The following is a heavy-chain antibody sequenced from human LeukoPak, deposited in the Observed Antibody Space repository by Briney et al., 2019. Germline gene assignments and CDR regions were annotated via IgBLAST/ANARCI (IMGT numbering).Heavy chain of an antibody. CDR2: IIPIFGTA. CDR1: GGTFSSYA. Sequence: GASVRVSCTPSGGTFSSYAISWVRQAPGQGREWMGRIIPIFGTANYAQKFQGRVTITTDESTSTAYMELSSLRSEDTAVYYCARSGDDGAGSYPMDVWGKGTTVTVSS. V-gene: IGHV1-69*05. CDR3: ARSGDDGAGSYPMDV. D-gene: IGHD3-10*01. J-gene: IGHJ6*03.